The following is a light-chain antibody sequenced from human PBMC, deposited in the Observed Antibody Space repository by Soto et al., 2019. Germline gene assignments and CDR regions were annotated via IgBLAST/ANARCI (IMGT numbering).Light chain of an antibody. CDR1: SSNIGKYY. J-gene: IGLJ1*01. Sequence: QSVLTQPLSVSAAPGQKVTMSCSGSSSNIGKYYVSWHQQLPGTAPKLLIYENDKRPSGIPDRFSGSKSGTSATLGITGLQTGDEADYYCGTWDSSLTTFVFGTG. CDR2: END. CDR3: GTWDSSLTTFV. V-gene: IGLV1-51*02.